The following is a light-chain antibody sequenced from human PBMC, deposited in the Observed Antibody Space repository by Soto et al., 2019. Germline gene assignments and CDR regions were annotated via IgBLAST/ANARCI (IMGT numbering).Light chain of an antibody. Sequence: SYELTQPPSVSVAPGQTARITCGGNNVGSKSVHGYQQKAGQAPVVVVYDDSDRPSGIPERFSGSNSGNTATLTISRVEAGDDADYYCRVWDTSGDFFGGGTKLTVL. CDR3: RVWDTSGDF. CDR1: NVGSKS. CDR2: DDS. J-gene: IGLJ2*01. V-gene: IGLV3-21*02.